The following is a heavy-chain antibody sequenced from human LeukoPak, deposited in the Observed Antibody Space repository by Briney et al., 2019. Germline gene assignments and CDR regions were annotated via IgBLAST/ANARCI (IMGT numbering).Heavy chain of an antibody. CDR3: ARVRIGDAVAGTRWFDP. Sequence: SETLSLTCTVSGGSVSSYYWSWIRQPPGKGLEWIGYIYYSGNTNYSPSLKSRVTISVDTSKNQFSLKLSSVTAADMAVYYCARVRIGDAVAGTRWFDPWGQGTLVTVSS. J-gene: IGHJ5*02. CDR2: IYYSGNT. CDR1: GGSVSSYY. V-gene: IGHV4-59*02. D-gene: IGHD6-19*01.